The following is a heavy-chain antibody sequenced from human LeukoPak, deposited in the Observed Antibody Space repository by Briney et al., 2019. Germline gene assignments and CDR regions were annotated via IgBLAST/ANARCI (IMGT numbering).Heavy chain of an antibody. D-gene: IGHD1-26*01. V-gene: IGHV3-21*01. J-gene: IGHJ4*02. Sequence: GGSLRLSCAASGSTFSSYSMNWVRQAPGKGLEWVSSISSSSSYIYYADSVKGRFTISRDNAKNSLYLQMNSLRAEDTAVYYCARASVSYHRIDYWGQGTLVTVSS. CDR3: ARASVSYHRIDY. CDR1: GSTFSSYS. CDR2: ISSSSSYI.